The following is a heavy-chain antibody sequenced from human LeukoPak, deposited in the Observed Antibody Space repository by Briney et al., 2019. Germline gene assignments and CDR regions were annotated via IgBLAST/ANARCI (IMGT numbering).Heavy chain of an antibody. CDR2: INSDGSST. CDR1: GFTFSTYW. J-gene: IGHJ4*02. V-gene: IGHV3-74*01. D-gene: IGHD3-10*01. Sequence: PGGSLRLSCAASGFTFSTYWMHWVRQAPGKGLVWVSRINSDGSSTSYADSVKGRFTISRDNAKNTLYLQMNSLRAEDTAIYYCARVYHYGSGSYWPFDYWGQGTLVTVSS. CDR3: ARVYHYGSGSYWPFDY.